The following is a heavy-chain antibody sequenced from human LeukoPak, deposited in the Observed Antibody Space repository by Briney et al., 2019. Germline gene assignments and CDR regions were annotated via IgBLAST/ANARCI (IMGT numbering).Heavy chain of an antibody. CDR2: INHSGST. CDR1: GGSFSGYY. J-gene: IGHJ4*02. CDR3: AGDAVTSGSYYRYFDY. V-gene: IGHV4-34*01. D-gene: IGHD1-26*01. Sequence: SETLSLTCAVYGGSFSGYYWSWIRQPPGKGLEWIGEINHSGSTNYNPSLKSRVTISVDTSKNQFSLKLSSVTAADTAVYYCAGDAVTSGSYYRYFDYWGQGTLVTVSS.